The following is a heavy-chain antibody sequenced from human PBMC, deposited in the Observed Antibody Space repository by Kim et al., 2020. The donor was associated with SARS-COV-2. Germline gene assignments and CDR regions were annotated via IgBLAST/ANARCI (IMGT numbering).Heavy chain of an antibody. D-gene: IGHD6-13*01. CDR3: ARGRRPTTRKAAAGTSWRFDP. CDR1: GGSFSGYY. CDR2: INHSGST. J-gene: IGHJ5*02. Sequence: SETLSLTCAVYGGSFSGYYWSWIRQPPGKGLEWIGEINHSGSTNYNPSLKSRVTISVDTSKNQFSLKLSSVTAADTAVYYCARGRRPTTRKAAAGTSWRFDPWGQGTLVTVSS. V-gene: IGHV4-34*01.